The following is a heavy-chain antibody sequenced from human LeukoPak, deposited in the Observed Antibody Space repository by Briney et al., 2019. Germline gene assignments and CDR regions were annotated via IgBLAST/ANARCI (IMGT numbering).Heavy chain of an antibody. D-gene: IGHD6-19*01. CDR2: TYYRSKWYN. J-gene: IGHJ4*02. CDR3: ARDLGNTGWYTFDY. CDR1: GDQVSSINGA. V-gene: IGHV6-1*01. Sequence: SQTLSVTCAISGDQVSSINGAWHWVRQSPSRGLEWLGRTYYRSKWYNDYAVSVQSRITINPYTSKNQFSLQLNSVTPDDTAVYYCARDLGNTGWYTFDYWGQGTLITVSS.